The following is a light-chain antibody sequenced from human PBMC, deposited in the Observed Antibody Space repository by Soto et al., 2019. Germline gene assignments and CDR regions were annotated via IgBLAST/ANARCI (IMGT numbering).Light chain of an antibody. CDR2: DAS. CDR3: QQRSVWPPA. J-gene: IGKJ2*01. V-gene: IGKV3-11*01. CDR1: PNVFTS. Sequence: DIVLTQSPATLSLSPGERAALSCRASPNVFTSLAWYQQKPGQPPRLLIYDASSRAPGVPARFSGSGCGTDFTLTISSLEPEDVAVYYCQQRSVWPPAFGLGTKVEIK.